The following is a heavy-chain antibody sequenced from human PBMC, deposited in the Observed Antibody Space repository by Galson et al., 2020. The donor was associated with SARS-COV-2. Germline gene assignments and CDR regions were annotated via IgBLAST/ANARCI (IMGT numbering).Heavy chain of an antibody. J-gene: IGHJ6*02. CDR1: GFTFSSYA. CDR2: ISGSGGST. Sequence: PGGSLRLSCAASGFTFSSYAMSWVRQAPGKGLEWVSAISGSGGSTYYADSVKGRFTISRDNSKNTLYLQMNSLRAEDTAVYYCAKDGAYSFYYYGMDVWGQGTTVTVSS. CDR3: AKDGAYSFYYYGMDV. D-gene: IGHD3-16*01. V-gene: IGHV3-23*01.